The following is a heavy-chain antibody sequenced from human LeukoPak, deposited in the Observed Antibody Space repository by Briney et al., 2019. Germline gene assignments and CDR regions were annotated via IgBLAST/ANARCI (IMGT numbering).Heavy chain of an antibody. CDR3: SKEGMSGYGSLDPLDI. CDR1: GFTFNNYG. D-gene: IGHD5-12*01. J-gene: IGHJ3*02. CDR2: IRFDGSGK. Sequence: GGSLRLSCAASGFTFNNYGMHWVRQAPGKGLEGVAFIRFDGSGKKYADSVKGRFTISRDNSKNTLYLQMNSLRPEDTAVYFCSKEGMSGYGSLDPLDIWGQGTMVIVSS. V-gene: IGHV3-30*02.